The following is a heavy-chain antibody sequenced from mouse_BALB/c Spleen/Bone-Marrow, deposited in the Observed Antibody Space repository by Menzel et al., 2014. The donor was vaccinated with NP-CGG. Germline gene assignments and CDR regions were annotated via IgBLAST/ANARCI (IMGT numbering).Heavy chain of an antibody. D-gene: IGHD1-1*01. V-gene: IGHV2-6-7*01. J-gene: IGHJ3*01. CDR2: IWGDGST. CDR1: GFSLTGYG. CDR3: ARRGDYGAWFAY. Sequence: VQGVESGPGLVAPSQSLSITCTVSGFSLTGYGVNWVRQPPGKGLEWLGMIWGDGSTDYNSALKSRLSISKDNSKSXVFLKMHSLQSDDTARYYCARRGDYGAWFAYWGQGTLVTVSA.